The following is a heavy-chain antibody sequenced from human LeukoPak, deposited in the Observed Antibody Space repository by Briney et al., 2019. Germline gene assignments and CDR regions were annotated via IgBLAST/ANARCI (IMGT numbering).Heavy chain of an antibody. CDR1: GFTFSSYA. J-gene: IGHJ4*02. CDR3: AKSFRYSSSPSGPI. CDR2: ISGSGGST. D-gene: IGHD6-6*01. Sequence: PGGSLRLSCAASGFTFSSYAMSWVRQAPGKGLGWVSAISGSGGSTYYADSVKGRLTISRDNSKNTLYLQMNSLRAEDTAVYYCAKSFRYSSSPSGPIWGQGTLVTVSS. V-gene: IGHV3-23*01.